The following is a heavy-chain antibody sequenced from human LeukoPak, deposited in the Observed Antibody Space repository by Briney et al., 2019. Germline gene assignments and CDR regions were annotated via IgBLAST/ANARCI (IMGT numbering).Heavy chain of an antibody. CDR2: ITGSGDDT. V-gene: IGHV3-23*01. Sequence: PGGSLRLSCAASGFSFSSYAMSWVRQTPEKGLEWVSAITGSGDDTFHADSVKGRFTISRDNSRNTLYLQMNSLRAEDTAVYHCVKGSKTSRPYYFDYWGQGALVTVSP. J-gene: IGHJ4*02. CDR3: VKGSKTSRPYYFDY. CDR1: GFSFSSYA.